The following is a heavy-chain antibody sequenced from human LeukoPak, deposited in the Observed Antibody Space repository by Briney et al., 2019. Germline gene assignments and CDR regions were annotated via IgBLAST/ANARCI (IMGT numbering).Heavy chain of an antibody. J-gene: IGHJ6*03. V-gene: IGHV3-9*01. CDR2: ISWNSGSM. CDR3: AKDKGDPEGYYYMDV. CDR1: GFTFSSYE. Sequence: SGGSLRLSCAASGFTFSSYEMNWVRQAPGKGLQWVSGISWNSGSMGYVDSVKGRFTISRDNAKNSLYLQMNSLRAEDTALYYCAKDKGDPEGYYYMDVWGKGTTVTISS. D-gene: IGHD2-21*02.